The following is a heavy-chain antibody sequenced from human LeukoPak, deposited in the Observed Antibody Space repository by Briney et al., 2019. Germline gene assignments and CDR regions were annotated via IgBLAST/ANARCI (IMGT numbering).Heavy chain of an antibody. J-gene: IGHJ4*02. CDR1: GFTFSSYS. CDR2: ISSSSSYI. D-gene: IGHD6-13*01. V-gene: IGHV3-21*01. Sequence: GGSLRLSCAASGFTFSSYSMNWVRQAPGKGPEWVSSISSSSSYIYYADPVKGRFTISRDNAKNSLYLQMNSLRAEDTAVYYCARDLQQLASFDYWGQGTQVTVSS. CDR3: ARDLQQLASFDY.